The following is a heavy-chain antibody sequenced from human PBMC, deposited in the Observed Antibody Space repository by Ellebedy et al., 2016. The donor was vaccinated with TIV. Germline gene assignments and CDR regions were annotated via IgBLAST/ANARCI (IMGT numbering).Heavy chain of an antibody. CDR3: VRVKGDDNYFDS. CDR1: GFTFSSYW. CDR2: VNVDGSAT. Sequence: GESLKISCAASGFTFSSYWMHWIRQDPGKGLEWISRVNVDGSATNYVGSVKGRFTISRDNAKTTLYLQMNSLRAEDTAVYYCVRVKGDDNYFDSWGQGTLVTVSS. V-gene: IGHV3-74*01. J-gene: IGHJ5*01.